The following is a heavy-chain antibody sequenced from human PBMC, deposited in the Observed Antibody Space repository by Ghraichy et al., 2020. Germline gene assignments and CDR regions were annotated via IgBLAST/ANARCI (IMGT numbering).Heavy chain of an antibody. D-gene: IGHD4-17*01. CDR1: GGSISSSSYY. Sequence: SQTLSLTCTVSGGSISSSSYYWGWIRQPPGKGLEWIGSIYYTAYTYFNPSLKSRVTISVDTSKNQFSLKLSSVTAADTALYYCARQSVFPTVTRFDYWGQGTLVTVSS. CDR2: IYYTAYT. CDR3: ARQSVFPTVTRFDY. V-gene: IGHV4-39*01. J-gene: IGHJ4*02.